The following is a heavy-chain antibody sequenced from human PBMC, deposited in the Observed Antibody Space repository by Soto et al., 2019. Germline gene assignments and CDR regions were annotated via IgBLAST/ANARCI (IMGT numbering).Heavy chain of an antibody. CDR3: AIILVRRAIIVLAAFPI. CDR2: SSSGGANT. CDR1: GFTFSDYY. J-gene: IGHJ3*02. Sequence: QVQLVESGGGLVKPGGSLRLSCAASGFTFSDYYMIWVRQAPGKGLEWVAYSSSGGANTNYADSVKGRFTISRNNAKNSLSLPVNSLRALHTTVSYFAIILVRRAIIVLAAFPILGHRPMVIVSS. D-gene: IGHD3-10*01. V-gene: IGHV3-11*05.